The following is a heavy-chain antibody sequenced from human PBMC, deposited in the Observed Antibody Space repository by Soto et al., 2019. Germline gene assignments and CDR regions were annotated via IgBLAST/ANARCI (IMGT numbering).Heavy chain of an antibody. CDR3: ARTLFDSFVTPTSELHS. J-gene: IGHJ5*02. V-gene: IGHV4-59*01. CDR1: GGSISTYY. CDR2: IHHSGRT. Sequence: PSETLSLTCTVSGGSISTYYWNWIRQTPGKGLEWIGYIHHSGRTNYNPSLRSRVTISVDTSKNQFSLKLTSVTAADSAIYYCARTLFDSFVTPTSELHSWGQGALVPVSS. D-gene: IGHD3-9*01.